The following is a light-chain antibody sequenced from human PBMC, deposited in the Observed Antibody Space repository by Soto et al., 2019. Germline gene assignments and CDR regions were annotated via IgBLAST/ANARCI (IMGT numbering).Light chain of an antibody. CDR1: ESLFGF. J-gene: IGKJ2*01. CDR3: QSYNDWPFA. V-gene: IGKV3-15*01. Sequence: DIVLTQSPATLSVSPGDRVTLSCRASESLFGFLAWYQQNPGQAPRLLMYGVSTRATGIPARFSGGGSATGFTPTISSQPSEDSAFYFCQSYNDWPFASGLGTRLEI. CDR2: GVS.